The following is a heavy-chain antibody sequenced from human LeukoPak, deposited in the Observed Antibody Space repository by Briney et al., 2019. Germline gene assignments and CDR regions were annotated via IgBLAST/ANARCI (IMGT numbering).Heavy chain of an antibody. J-gene: IGHJ4*02. V-gene: IGHV3-72*01. CDR1: GFTFSDHY. Sequence: GGSLRLSCAASGFTFSDHYMDWVRQAPGKGLEWVGRTRNKANSYTTEYAASVKGRFTISRDDSKNSLYLQMNSLKTEDTAVYYCARVIWIGGTMARGPLDYWGQGTLVTVSS. CDR2: TRNKANSYTT. D-gene: IGHD3-10*01. CDR3: ARVIWIGGTMARGPLDY.